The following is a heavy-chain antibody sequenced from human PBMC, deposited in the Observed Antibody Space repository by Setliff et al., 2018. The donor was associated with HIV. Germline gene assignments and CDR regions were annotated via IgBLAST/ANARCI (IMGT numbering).Heavy chain of an antibody. J-gene: IGHJ5*02. Sequence: SETLSLTCTVSVGSISSYYWSWIRQPAGKGLEWIGRIYTSGSTNYNPSLKSRITISVDRSKNLFSLKLISVTAADQGVYYCARVPVAGANWFDPWGLGTLVTVSS. CDR2: IYTSGST. CDR3: ARVPVAGANWFDP. D-gene: IGHD2-21*01. V-gene: IGHV4-4*07. CDR1: VGSISSYY.